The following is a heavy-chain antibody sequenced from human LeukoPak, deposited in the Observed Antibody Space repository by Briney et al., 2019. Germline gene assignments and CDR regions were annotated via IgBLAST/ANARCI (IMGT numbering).Heavy chain of an antibody. CDR1: GFTFSSYW. V-gene: IGHV3-74*01. J-gene: IGHJ6*02. CDR3: TSDRVNYGLDV. Sequence: QPGGSLRLSCAASGFTFSSYWMHWVRQAPGKGLVWVSRIKSDGSETNYADSVKGRFTISRDNAKNTLSLQMNSLRAEDTAVYYCTSDRVNYGLDVWGQGTTVSVSS. CDR2: IKSDGSET.